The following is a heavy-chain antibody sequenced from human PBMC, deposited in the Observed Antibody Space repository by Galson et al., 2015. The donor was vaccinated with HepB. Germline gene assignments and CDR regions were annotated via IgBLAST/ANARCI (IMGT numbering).Heavy chain of an antibody. Sequence: CAISGDSVSSHSAAWNWIRQSPSRGLEWLGRTYYRSKWYNDYAVSVKSRITINPDTSKNQFSLRLNSVTPEDTAVYYCARDSVAKGIAVAGRALDYWGQGTLVTVSS. D-gene: IGHD6-19*01. CDR1: GDSVSSHSAA. CDR2: TYYRSKWYN. J-gene: IGHJ4*02. CDR3: ARDSVAKGIAVAGRALDY. V-gene: IGHV6-1*01.